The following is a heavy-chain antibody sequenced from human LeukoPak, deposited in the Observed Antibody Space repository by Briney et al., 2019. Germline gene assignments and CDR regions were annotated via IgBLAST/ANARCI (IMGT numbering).Heavy chain of an antibody. V-gene: IGHV4-59*01. J-gene: IGHJ4*02. CDR3: ARVPYGSGSYYPYYFDY. D-gene: IGHD3-10*01. Sequence: TSETLSLTCTVSGGSISSYYWSWIRQPPGKGLEWIGYIYYSGSTNYNPSLKSRVTISVDTSKNQFSLKLSSVTAADTAVYYCARVPYGSGSYYPYYFDYWGQGTLVTVSS. CDR1: GGSISSYY. CDR2: IYYSGST.